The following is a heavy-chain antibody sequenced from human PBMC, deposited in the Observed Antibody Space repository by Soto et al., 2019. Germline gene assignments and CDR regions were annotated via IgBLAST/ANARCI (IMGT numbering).Heavy chain of an antibody. CDR2: ISGSGGST. J-gene: IGHJ4*02. CDR3: AKGSYCTNGICYNY. V-gene: IGHV3-23*01. CDR1: GFTFSTYA. D-gene: IGHD2-8*01. Sequence: GGALRLSCAASGFTFSTYAMSWVRQAPGKGLEWVSAISGSGGSTYYADSVKGRFTISRDNSKNTLYLQMNSLRAEDTAVYYCAKGSYCTNGICYNYWGQGTLVTVSS.